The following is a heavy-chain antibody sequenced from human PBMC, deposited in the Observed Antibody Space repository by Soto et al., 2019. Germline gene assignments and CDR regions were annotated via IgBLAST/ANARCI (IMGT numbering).Heavy chain of an antibody. V-gene: IGHV3-33*01. CDR3: ARERIAVAGTYYGMDV. CDR2: IWYDGSNK. J-gene: IGHJ6*02. CDR1: GFTFSSYG. Sequence: PGGSLRLSCAASGFTFSSYGMHWVRQAPGKGLEWVAVIWYDGSNKYYADSVKGRFTISRDNSKNTLYLQMNSLRAEDTAVYYCARERIAVAGTYYGMDVWGQGTTVTVSS. D-gene: IGHD6-19*01.